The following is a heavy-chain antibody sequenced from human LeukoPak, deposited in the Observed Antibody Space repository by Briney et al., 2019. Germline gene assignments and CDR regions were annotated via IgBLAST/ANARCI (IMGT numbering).Heavy chain of an antibody. CDR1: GFTFDDYV. D-gene: IGHD1-26*01. J-gene: IGHJ4*02. CDR3: ARVGNSGSFYYFDC. Sequence: GGSLRLSCAASGFTFDDYVVTWVRQAPGKGLEWVSGINWNGDTPSYADSVKGRFTISRDNAKNSLSLQMNSLRAEDTAFYYCARVGNSGSFYYFDCWGQGTLVTVSS. V-gene: IGHV3-20*04. CDR2: INWNGDTP.